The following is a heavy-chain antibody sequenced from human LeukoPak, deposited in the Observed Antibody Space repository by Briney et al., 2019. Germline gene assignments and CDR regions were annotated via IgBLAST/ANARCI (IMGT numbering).Heavy chain of an antibody. J-gene: IGHJ4*02. CDR2: INHSGST. V-gene: IGHV4-34*01. D-gene: IGHD4-17*01. Sequence: PSETLSLTCAVYGGSFSGYYWSWIRQPPGKGLEWIGEINHSGSTNYNPSLKSRVTISVDTSKNQFSLKLSSVTAADTAVYYCARGQDGDYGPPGDYWGQGTLVTVSS. CDR1: GGSFSGYY. CDR3: ARGQDGDYGPPGDY.